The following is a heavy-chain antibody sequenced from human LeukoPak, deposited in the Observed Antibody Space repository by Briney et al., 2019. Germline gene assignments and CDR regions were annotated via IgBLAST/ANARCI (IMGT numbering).Heavy chain of an antibody. J-gene: IGHJ6*02. CDR3: AASPGVLYYYYGMDV. D-gene: IGHD2-8*01. Sequence: PGGSLRLSCAASGFTFSSYAMSWVRQAPGKGLEWVSAISGSGGSTYYADSVKGRFTISGDNSKNTLYLQMNSLRAEDTAVYYCAASPGVLYYYYGMDVWGQGTTVTVSS. CDR2: ISGSGGST. V-gene: IGHV3-23*01. CDR1: GFTFSSYA.